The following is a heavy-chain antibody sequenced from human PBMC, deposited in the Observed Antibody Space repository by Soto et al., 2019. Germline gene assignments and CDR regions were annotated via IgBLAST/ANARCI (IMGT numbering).Heavy chain of an antibody. D-gene: IGHD5-18*01. CDR2: IYYSGST. Sequence: QVQLQESGPGLVKPSETLSLTCTVSGDSIGNYYWSWIRQPPGKGLDWIGCIYYSGSTNYNPSLKSRVTISVDTSKDQFSLKLSSVNAAETAVYYCERENRGYTYYYGMDVWGQGTTVTVSS. CDR3: ERENRGYTYYYGMDV. CDR1: GDSIGNYY. J-gene: IGHJ6*02. V-gene: IGHV4-59*01.